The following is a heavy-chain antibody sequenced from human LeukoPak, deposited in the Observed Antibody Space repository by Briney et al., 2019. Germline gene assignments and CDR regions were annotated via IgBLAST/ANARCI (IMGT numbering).Heavy chain of an antibody. Sequence: GGSLRLSCAASGFIFSSYGMHWVRQAPGKGLEWVAVISYDGSNKYYADSVKGRFTISRENSKNTLYLQINSLRSEDTAVYYCARAGGNWNSKEHNWFDPWGQGTLVTVSS. CDR3: ARAGGNWNSKEHNWFDP. CDR2: ISYDGSNK. D-gene: IGHD1-7*01. V-gene: IGHV3-30*03. CDR1: GFIFSSYG. J-gene: IGHJ5*02.